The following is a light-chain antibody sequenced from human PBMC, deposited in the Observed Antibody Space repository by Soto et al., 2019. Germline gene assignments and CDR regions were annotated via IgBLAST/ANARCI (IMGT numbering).Light chain of an antibody. CDR3: HQYGSSPRT. J-gene: IGKJ1*01. CDR2: GAS. Sequence: EIVLTQSPATLSLSPGERATLSCRASQSVSSSYLAWYQQKPGQAPRLLIYGASSRATGIPDRFSGSGSGTDFTLTISRLEPEDFAVNYCHQYGSSPRTFGQGTNVDIK. CDR1: QSVSSSY. V-gene: IGKV3-20*01.